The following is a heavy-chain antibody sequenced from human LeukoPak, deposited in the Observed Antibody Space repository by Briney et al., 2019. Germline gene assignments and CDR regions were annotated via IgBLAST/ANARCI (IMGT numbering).Heavy chain of an antibody. J-gene: IGHJ4*02. Sequence: QSGGSLRLSCATSGFTFSSFTMNWVRQAPGKGLEWVSTISDGSRDTHYAGSVKGRFTISRDDSQNIVYLQMDSLTAEDTALYYCTTRLRNHFDYWGQGTQVTVSS. V-gene: IGHV3-23*01. CDR3: TTRLRNHFDY. CDR2: ISDGSRDT. CDR1: GFTFSSFT. D-gene: IGHD5-12*01.